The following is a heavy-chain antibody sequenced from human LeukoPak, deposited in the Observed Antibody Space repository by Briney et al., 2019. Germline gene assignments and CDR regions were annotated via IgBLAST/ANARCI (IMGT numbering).Heavy chain of an antibody. CDR3: ARGVAVAGTSDDAFDI. CDR2: IYYSGST. Sequence: SETLSLTCTVSGGSISSYYWSWIRQPPGKGLERIGYIYYSGSTNYNPSLKSRVTISVDTSKNQFSLKLSSVTAADTAVYYCARGVAVAGTSDDAFDIWGQGTMVTVSS. J-gene: IGHJ3*02. D-gene: IGHD6-19*01. V-gene: IGHV4-59*01. CDR1: GGSISSYY.